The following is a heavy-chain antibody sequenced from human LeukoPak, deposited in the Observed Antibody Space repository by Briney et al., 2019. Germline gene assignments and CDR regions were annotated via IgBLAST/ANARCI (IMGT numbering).Heavy chain of an antibody. V-gene: IGHV3-74*01. CDR1: GFTFSSYG. J-gene: IGHJ4*02. D-gene: IGHD1-14*01. Sequence: PGGSLRLSCAASGFTFSSYGMHWVRQAPGKGLVWVARINFDGSSTNYAGSVRGRFTISRDNAKNTLYLQMNSLRGEDTAVYYCGRGGSGSRYFDYWGQGTLVTVSS. CDR3: GRGGSGSRYFDY. CDR2: INFDGSST.